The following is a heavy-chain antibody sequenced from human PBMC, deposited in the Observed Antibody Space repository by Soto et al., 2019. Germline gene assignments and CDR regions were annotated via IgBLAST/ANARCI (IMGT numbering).Heavy chain of an antibody. D-gene: IGHD3-10*01. V-gene: IGHV4-31*03. Sequence: QVQLQESGPGLVEPSQTASLTCTVSGGSIGSGGYYWSWIRQHPGKGLEWIGYISYSGNTSFNPSLQSRFVMSVDTSRNQFSLTVSSVTAADTAVYYCVRNSGSYYLNWFDPWGQGTLVTVSS. CDR3: VRNSGSYYLNWFDP. CDR2: ISYSGNT. J-gene: IGHJ5*02. CDR1: GGSIGSGGYY.